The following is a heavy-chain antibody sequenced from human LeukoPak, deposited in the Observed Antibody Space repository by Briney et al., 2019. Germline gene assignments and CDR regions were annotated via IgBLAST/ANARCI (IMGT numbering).Heavy chain of an antibody. V-gene: IGHV3-30*14. CDR3: ARTDYGSGSYSDY. J-gene: IGHJ4*02. CDR2: ISYDGSNK. D-gene: IGHD3-10*01. CDR1: GFTFSSYA. Sequence: PGRSLRLSCAASGFTFSSYAMHWVRQAPGKGLEWVAVISYDGSNKYYADSVKGRFTISRDKSQNTLYLQMNSLRAEDTAIYYCARTDYGSGSYSDYWGQGTLVTVSS.